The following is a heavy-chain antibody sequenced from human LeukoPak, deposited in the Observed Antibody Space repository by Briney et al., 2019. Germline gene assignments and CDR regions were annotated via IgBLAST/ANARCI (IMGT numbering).Heavy chain of an antibody. D-gene: IGHD5-12*01. V-gene: IGHV1-18*04. CDR2: ISAYNGNT. J-gene: IGHJ4*02. CDR3: ARSASGYGTL. Sequence: ASVKVSCKASGYTFTGYYMHWVRQAPGQGLEWMGWISAYNGNTNYAQKLQGRVTMTTDTSTSTAYMELRSLRSDDTAVYYCARSASGYGTLWGQGTLVTVSS. CDR1: GYTFTGYY.